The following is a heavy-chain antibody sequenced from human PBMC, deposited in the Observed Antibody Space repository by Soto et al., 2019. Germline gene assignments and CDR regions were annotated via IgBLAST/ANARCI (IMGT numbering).Heavy chain of an antibody. CDR2: IPWDDDK. CDR3: AQSRRYYDTLTGSYIGLLDY. V-gene: IGHV2-5*02. J-gene: IGHJ4*02. CDR1: GFSLRTSGVG. Sequence: SGPTLVNPTQTLTLTCSFSGFSLRTSGVGVGWIRQSPGRALEWLALIPWDDDKRYSPSLKSRVTITKDTSRNRVVLTMTDMDPVDTATYFCAQSRRYYDTLTGSYIGLLDYWGLGTRVTVSS. D-gene: IGHD3-9*01.